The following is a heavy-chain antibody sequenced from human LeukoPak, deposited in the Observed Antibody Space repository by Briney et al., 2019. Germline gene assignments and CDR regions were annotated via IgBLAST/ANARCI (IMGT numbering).Heavy chain of an antibody. J-gene: IGHJ4*02. CDR3: AKDAYCYGSSDLDY. CDR2: ISGSGGYT. Sequence: QPGGSLRLSCAASGFTFSSYAMSWVRQAPGKGLEWVSAISGSGGYTYYADSVRGRFTISRDSSENTLYLQMNSLRAEDTAVYYCAKDAYCYGSSDLDYWGQGTLVTVSS. D-gene: IGHD2-15*01. CDR1: GFTFSSYA. V-gene: IGHV3-23*01.